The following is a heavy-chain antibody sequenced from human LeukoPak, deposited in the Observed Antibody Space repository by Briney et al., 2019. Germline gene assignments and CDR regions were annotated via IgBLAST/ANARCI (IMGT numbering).Heavy chain of an antibody. V-gene: IGHV3-21*04. CDR2: ISNSSSYI. CDR3: ARDPNGDYIGAFDM. CDR1: GFTFSSYS. Sequence: PGGSLRLSCAASGFTFSSYSMNWVRQAPGKGLEWVSSISNSSSYIYYADSVKGRFTISRDNAKNSLYLQMNSLRAEDTAVYYCARDPNGDYIGAFDMWGPGTMVTVSS. J-gene: IGHJ3*02. D-gene: IGHD4-17*01.